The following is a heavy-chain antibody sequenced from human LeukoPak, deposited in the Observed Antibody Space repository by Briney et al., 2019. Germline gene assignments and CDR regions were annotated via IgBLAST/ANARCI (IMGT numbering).Heavy chain of an antibody. CDR2: MNPNSGNT. V-gene: IGHV1-8*01. Sequence: GASVKVSCKASGYTFTTYDINWVRQATGQGLDGMGWMNPNSGNTGYTQKFQGSVTMTRNTSISKAYMELSSLRSEDTAVYYCARGRGSGHKENWFDPWGQGTLVTVSS. D-gene: IGHD6-19*01. CDR1: GYTFTTYD. J-gene: IGHJ5*02. CDR3: ARGRGSGHKENWFDP.